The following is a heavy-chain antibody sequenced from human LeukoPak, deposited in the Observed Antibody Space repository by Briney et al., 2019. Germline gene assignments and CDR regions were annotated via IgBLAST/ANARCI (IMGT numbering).Heavy chain of an antibody. J-gene: IGHJ4*02. D-gene: IGHD6-6*01. CDR3: TRDPRHKYGNFDN. V-gene: IGHV1-18*01. Sequence: ASVKVSCKASGYNFATHGISWVRQAPGQGLEWMGWFAPYNNNGNSAQKFQGRLTMTTDTSTSTASTELRSLRSDDTAVYYCTRDPRHKYGNFDNWGQGTLVTVSS. CDR1: GYNFATHG. CDR2: FAPYNNNG.